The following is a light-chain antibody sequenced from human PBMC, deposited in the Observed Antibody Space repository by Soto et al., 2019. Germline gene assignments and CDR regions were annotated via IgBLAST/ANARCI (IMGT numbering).Light chain of an antibody. V-gene: IGKV3-11*01. J-gene: IGKJ2*01. CDR3: QQRYT. Sequence: EIVLTQSPATLSLSPGERATLSCRASQSVSSYLAWYQQQPARAPRLLIYDASNKATGIRARFSGSGSGTDFTLTISSLEPEDFAVYYCQQRYTFGQGTKLEIK. CDR1: QSVSSY. CDR2: DAS.